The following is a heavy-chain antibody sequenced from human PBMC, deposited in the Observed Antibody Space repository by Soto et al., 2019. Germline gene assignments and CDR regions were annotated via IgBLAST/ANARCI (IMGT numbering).Heavy chain of an antibody. CDR2: IIPIFGTA. Sequence: QVQLVQSGAEVKKPGSSVKVSCKASGGTFSSYAISWVRQAPGQGLEWMGGIIPIFGTANYAQKFQGRVTITADESTSTAYMEMSSLRSEDTAVYYCARDADVWSGYYYYYGMDVWGQGTTVTVSS. CDR3: ARDADVWSGYYYYYGMDV. V-gene: IGHV1-69*12. D-gene: IGHD3-3*01. J-gene: IGHJ6*02. CDR1: GGTFSSYA.